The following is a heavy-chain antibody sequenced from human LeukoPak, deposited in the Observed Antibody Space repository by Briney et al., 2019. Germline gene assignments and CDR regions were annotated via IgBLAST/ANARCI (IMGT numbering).Heavy chain of an antibody. CDR1: GGSISSYY. CDR3: ARDSPEVTYAFDN. Sequence: SETLSLTCTVSGGSISSYYWSWIRQPAGKGLEWIGRIYTSGSTNYNPSLKSRVTIVVDASKNQFSLRLNSVSAADTAMYYCARDSPEVTYAFDNWGQGILVTVSS. D-gene: IGHD2-8*01. V-gene: IGHV4-4*07. CDR2: IYTSGST. J-gene: IGHJ4*02.